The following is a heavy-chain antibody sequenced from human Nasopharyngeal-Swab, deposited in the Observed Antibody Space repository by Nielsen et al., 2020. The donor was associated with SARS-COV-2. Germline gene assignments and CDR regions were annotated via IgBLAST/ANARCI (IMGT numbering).Heavy chain of an antibody. D-gene: IGHD3-10*01. J-gene: IGHJ4*02. V-gene: IGHV4-34*01. CDR3: ARSRAAFLWFGESRHLFDY. CDR2: INHSGST. Sequence: SETLSLTCAVYGGSFSGYYWSWIRQPPGKGLEWIGEINHSGSTNYNPSLKSRVTISVDTSKNQFSLKLSSVTAADTAVYYCARSRAAFLWFGESRHLFDYWGQGTLVTVSS. CDR1: GGSFSGYY.